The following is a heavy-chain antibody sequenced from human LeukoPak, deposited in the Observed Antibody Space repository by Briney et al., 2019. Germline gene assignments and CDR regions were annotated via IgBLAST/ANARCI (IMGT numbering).Heavy chain of an antibody. CDR2: ITPTAGNT. CDR3: LGYCSGGSCYSGGY. D-gene: IGHD2-15*01. J-gene: IGHJ4*02. Sequence: QSGGSLRLSCVASGFTFNGYTMHWVRQAPGKGLEWVSAITPTAGNTYYADSVKGRFTISRDTSKNTQFLQMNSLRAADTAVYYCLGYCSGGSCYSGGYWGQGTLVTVSS. V-gene: IGHV3-23*01. CDR1: GFTFNGYT.